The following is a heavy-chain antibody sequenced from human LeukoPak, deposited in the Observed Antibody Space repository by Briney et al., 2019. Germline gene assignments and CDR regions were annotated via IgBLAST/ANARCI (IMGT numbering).Heavy chain of an antibody. J-gene: IGHJ1*01. V-gene: IGHV1-69*04. CDR2: IIPILGIA. CDR1: GGTFSSYA. D-gene: IGHD6-19*01. Sequence: SVKVSCKASGGTFSSYAISWVRQAPGQGLEWMGRIIPILGIANYAQKFQGRVTITADKFTSTAYMELSSLRSEDTAVYYCARGIAVAGTLQHWGQGTLVTVSS. CDR3: ARGIAVAGTLQH.